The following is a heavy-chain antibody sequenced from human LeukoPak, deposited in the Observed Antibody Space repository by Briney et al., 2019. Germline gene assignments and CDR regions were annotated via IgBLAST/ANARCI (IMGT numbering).Heavy chain of an antibody. J-gene: IGHJ4*02. CDR2: ISSSSSYI. CDR1: GFPFSSYN. V-gene: IGHV3-21*01. Sequence: GGSLRLSCAASGFPFSSYNMNWVRQAPGKGLEWVSSISSSSSYIYYADSVKGRFTISRDNAKNSLYLQMNSLRAEDTAVYYCAREMYSSSSGDYWGQGTLVTVSS. D-gene: IGHD6-6*01. CDR3: AREMYSSSSGDY.